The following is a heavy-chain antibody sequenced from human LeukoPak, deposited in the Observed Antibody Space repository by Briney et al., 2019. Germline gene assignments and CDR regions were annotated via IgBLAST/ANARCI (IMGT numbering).Heavy chain of an antibody. CDR3: ARRGYRSGANAFDI. D-gene: IGHD6-19*01. J-gene: IGHJ3*02. CDR2: IYPGDSDT. Sequence: KAGEPLKISCKGSGYSFTSYWIGWVRQMPGKGLECMGIIYPGDSDTSYSPSFQGQVTISADKSISTAYLQWSSLKASDTAMYYCARRGYRSGANAFDIWGQGTMVTVSS. V-gene: IGHV5-51*01. CDR1: GYSFTSYW.